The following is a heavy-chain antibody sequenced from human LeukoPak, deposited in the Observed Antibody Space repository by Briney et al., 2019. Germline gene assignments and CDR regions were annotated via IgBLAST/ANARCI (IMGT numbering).Heavy chain of an antibody. Sequence: ASVKVSCKASGYTFTGYYMHWVRQAPGQGLEWMGWINPNSGGTNYAQKFQGRVTMARDTSISTAYMELSRLRSDDTAVYYCASSGQLGMPGYYYYGMGVWGQGTTVTVSS. J-gene: IGHJ6*02. CDR3: ASSGQLGMPGYYYYGMGV. V-gene: IGHV1-2*02. CDR2: INPNSGGT. CDR1: GYTFTGYY. D-gene: IGHD7-27*01.